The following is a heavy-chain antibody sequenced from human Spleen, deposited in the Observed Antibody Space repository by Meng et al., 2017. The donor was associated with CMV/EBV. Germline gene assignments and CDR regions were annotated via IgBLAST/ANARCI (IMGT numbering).Heavy chain of an antibody. Sequence: GGSLRLSCAASGFAFSSFVLHWVRQTPGKGLEWVADIKQDGSEKYYVDSVKGRFTISRDNAKNSLYLQMNSLRAEDTAVYYCARPKPDFWSGPFDYWGQGTLVTVSS. CDR3: ARPKPDFWSGPFDY. CDR2: IKQDGSEK. J-gene: IGHJ4*02. CDR1: GFAFSSFV. V-gene: IGHV3-7*01. D-gene: IGHD3-3*01.